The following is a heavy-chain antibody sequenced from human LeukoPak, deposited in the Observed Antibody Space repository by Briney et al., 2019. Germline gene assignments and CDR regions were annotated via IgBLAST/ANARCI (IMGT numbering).Heavy chain of an antibody. J-gene: IGHJ4*02. CDR3: ARDFDYDFWSGYSVTPSMGYFDY. V-gene: IGHV3-48*01. Sequence: GGSLRLSCAASGFTFSSYSMNWVRQARGKGLEWVSYISSSSSTIYYADSVKGRFTISRDNAKNSLYLQMNSLRAEDTAVYYCARDFDYDFWSGYSVTPSMGYFDYWGQGTLVTVSS. D-gene: IGHD3-3*01. CDR1: GFTFSSYS. CDR2: ISSSSSTI.